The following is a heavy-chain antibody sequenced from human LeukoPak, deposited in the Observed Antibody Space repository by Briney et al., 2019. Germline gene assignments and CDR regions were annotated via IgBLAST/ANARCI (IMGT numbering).Heavy chain of an antibody. J-gene: IGHJ4*02. V-gene: IGHV4-61*02. Sequence: PSQTLSLTCTVSGGSISSDDYYWSWIRQPAGKGLEWIGRIYPSGNTNYNPSLRGRVTISIDTSKNQFSLKLSSVTAADTAVYYCARYFDYWGQGILVTVSS. CDR1: GGSISSDDYY. CDR3: ARYFDY. CDR2: IYPSGNT.